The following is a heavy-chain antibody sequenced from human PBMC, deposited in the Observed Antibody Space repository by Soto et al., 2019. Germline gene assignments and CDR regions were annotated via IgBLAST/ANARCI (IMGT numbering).Heavy chain of an antibody. V-gene: IGHV1-3*01. CDR1: GYTFTRYT. J-gene: IGHJ5*02. D-gene: IGHD2-15*01. Sequence: QVQLVQSGAEVKKPGASVKISCKASGYTFTRYTMNWVRQAPGQRLEWMGWINPDNGNTKSSQKFQDRVIITRDTSASIAYMDLSSLRSEDTAVYYCGRGIATGQLDPWGQGTLVTVSS. CDR2: INPDNGNT. CDR3: GRGIATGQLDP.